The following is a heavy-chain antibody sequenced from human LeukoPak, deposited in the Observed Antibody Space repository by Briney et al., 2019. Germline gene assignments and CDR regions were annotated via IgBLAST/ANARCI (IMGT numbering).Heavy chain of an antibody. J-gene: IGHJ5*02. CDR3: AKHLTNAYYDMIWFDP. D-gene: IGHD3-16*01. CDR1: GGSISNHY. Sequence: SETLSLTCTVSGGSISNHYWSWIRQAPGKGPEWIGYIYYSGSTNYNPSVKSRVTISVDTSKNEFSLRLSSVTAADTAVYCCAKHLTNAYYDMIWFDPWGQGTLVTVSS. CDR2: IYYSGST. V-gene: IGHV4-59*11.